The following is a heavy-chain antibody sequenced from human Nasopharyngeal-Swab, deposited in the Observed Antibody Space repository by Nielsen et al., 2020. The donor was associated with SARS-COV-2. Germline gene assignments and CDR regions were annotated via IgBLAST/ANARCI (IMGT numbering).Heavy chain of an antibody. CDR3: ARETFEDYGDSNGMDV. CDR2: ISSSSSYI. D-gene: IGHD4-17*01. V-gene: IGHV3-21*01. J-gene: IGHJ6*02. Sequence: GESLKISCAASGFTFSSYSMNWVRQAPGKGLEWVSSISSSSSYIYYADSVKGRFTISRDNAKNSLYLQMNSLRAEDTAVYYCARETFEDYGDSNGMDVWGQGTTVTVSS. CDR1: GFTFSSYS.